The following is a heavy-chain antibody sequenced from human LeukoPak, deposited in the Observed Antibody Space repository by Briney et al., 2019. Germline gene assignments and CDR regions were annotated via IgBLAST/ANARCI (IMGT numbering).Heavy chain of an antibody. V-gene: IGHV3-30*02. CDR2: IRYDGSNK. D-gene: IGHD6-13*01. CDR1: GFTFSSYG. J-gene: IGHJ4*02. Sequence: PGGSLRLSCAASGFTFSSYGMHWVRQAPGKGLEWVAFIRYDGSNKYYADSVKGRFTISRDNSKNTLYLQMNSLRAEDTAVYYCASVLYSSSWYGGDYFDYWGQGTLVTVSP. CDR3: ASVLYSSSWYGGDYFDY.